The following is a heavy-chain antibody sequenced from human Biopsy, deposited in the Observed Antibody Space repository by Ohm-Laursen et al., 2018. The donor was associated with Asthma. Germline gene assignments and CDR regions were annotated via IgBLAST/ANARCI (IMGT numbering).Heavy chain of an antibody. J-gene: IGHJ6*02. Sequence: SDTLSLTCSLSSGSGGYMRSGNYYWGWIRQPPGKGLEWIGSIYYSGTTYYNPSLEIRITVSADTSKNKFSLKLTSVTAADTAVYYCVRGSSSWHHGPFHYYYGLDVWGQGTTATVSS. CDR1: SGSGGYMRSGNYY. CDR3: VRGSSSWHHGPFHYYYGLDV. D-gene: IGHD6-13*01. V-gene: IGHV4-39*01. CDR2: IYYSGTT.